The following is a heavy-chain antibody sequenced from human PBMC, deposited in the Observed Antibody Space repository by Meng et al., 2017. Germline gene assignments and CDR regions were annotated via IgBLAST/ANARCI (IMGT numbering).Heavy chain of an antibody. D-gene: IGHD3-10*01. CDR2: ISYDGSNK. V-gene: IGHV3-30*04. Sequence: VLLVERGGGVVQPGSSLRLSCAASGFTFSCYAMHWVLHAPGKGLELVAVISYDGSNKYYADSVKGRFTISRDNSKNTLYLQMNSLRAEDTAVYYCASMGYWGQGTLVTVSS. J-gene: IGHJ4*02. CDR3: ASMGY. CDR1: GFTFSCYA.